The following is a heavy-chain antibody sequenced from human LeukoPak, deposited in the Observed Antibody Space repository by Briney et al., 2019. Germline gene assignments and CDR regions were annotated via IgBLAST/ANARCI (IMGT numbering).Heavy chain of an antibody. Sequence: GESLKISCKGSGYSFSTYWIGWVREMPGKGLECMGIIYPGDSDTRYSPSFQGQVTISADESISTAYLQWTSLKASDTATYYCARQLSEYSRSGSPFDYWGQGSLVTVST. D-gene: IGHD3-10*01. CDR2: IYPGDSDT. J-gene: IGHJ4*02. CDR3: ARQLSEYSRSGSPFDY. V-gene: IGHV5-51*01. CDR1: GYSFSTYW.